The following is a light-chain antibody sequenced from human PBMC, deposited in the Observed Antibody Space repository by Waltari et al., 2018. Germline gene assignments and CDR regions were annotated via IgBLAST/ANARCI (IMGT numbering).Light chain of an antibody. CDR2: RDN. CDR1: ALPRQY. Sequence: SDELTQPSSVSVAPGQTARITCSGGALPRQYSSGYQKKSGRAPVMVMDRDNERPSGIPERFSVSRSGTTFTLIISGVQAEDEAEYYCQSPDSSGTYVIFGGGTKLTVL. J-gene: IGLJ2*01. V-gene: IGLV3-25*03. CDR3: QSPDSSGTYVI.